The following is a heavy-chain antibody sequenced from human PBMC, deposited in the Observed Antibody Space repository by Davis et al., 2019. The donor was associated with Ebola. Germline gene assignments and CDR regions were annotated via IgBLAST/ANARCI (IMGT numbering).Heavy chain of an antibody. CDR1: GFTFSSYA. J-gene: IGHJ5*02. D-gene: IGHD3-10*01. V-gene: IGHV3-30*03. CDR2: ISYDGSNK. Sequence: GESLKISCAASGFTFSSYAMSWVRQAPGKGLEWVAVISYDGSNKYYADSVKGRFTISRDNSKNTFYLQMNSLGAEDTAIYYCVNRAVDPWGQGTLVTVSS. CDR3: VNRAVDP.